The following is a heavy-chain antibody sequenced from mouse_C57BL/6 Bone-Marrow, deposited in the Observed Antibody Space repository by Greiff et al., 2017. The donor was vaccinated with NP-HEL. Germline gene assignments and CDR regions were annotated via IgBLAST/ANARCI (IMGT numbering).Heavy chain of an antibody. CDR1: GFSLTSYA. J-gene: IGHJ4*01. D-gene: IGHD2-4*01. Sequence: VKLVESGPGLVAPSQSLSITCTVSGFSLTSYAISWVRQPPGKGLEWLGVIWTGGGTNYNSALKSRLSISKDNSKSQVFLKMNSLQTDDTARYYCARLLYDYDEGMDYWGQGTSVTVSS. CDR3: ARLLYDYDEGMDY. CDR2: IWTGGGT. V-gene: IGHV2-9-1*01.